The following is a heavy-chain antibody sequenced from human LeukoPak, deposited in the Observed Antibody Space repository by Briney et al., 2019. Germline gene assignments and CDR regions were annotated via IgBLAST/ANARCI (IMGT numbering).Heavy chain of an antibody. CDR1: GYTFTDHF. V-gene: IGHV1-2*02. D-gene: IGHD1-1*01. CDR3: ARDNSLNDFDF. Sequence: ASVKVSCKASGYTFTDHFMHWMRQAPGQGLEWVGEINPYNGVTKYSWRFQGRVTMTRDTSISTAFMEVSRLTSDDTAVYYCARDNSLNDFDFWGQGTLVTVAS. J-gene: IGHJ4*02. CDR2: INPYNGVT.